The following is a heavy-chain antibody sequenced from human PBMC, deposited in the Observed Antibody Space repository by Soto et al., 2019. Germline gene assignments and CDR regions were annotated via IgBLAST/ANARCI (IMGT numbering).Heavy chain of an antibody. D-gene: IGHD1-26*01. CDR3: ARSSGTYPPSRYYYGLDV. CDR1: GYTFTSYG. CDR2: ISAYNGDT. V-gene: IGHV1-18*01. J-gene: IGHJ6*02. Sequence: GPEVKKPGASVKVSCKASGYTFTSYGFSWVRQAPGHGLEWMGWISAYNGDTNYPQKFQARVTMTTDTSTSTAYLDLRSLRSDDTAVYYCARSSGTYPPSRYYYGLDVWGQGTTVTVSS.